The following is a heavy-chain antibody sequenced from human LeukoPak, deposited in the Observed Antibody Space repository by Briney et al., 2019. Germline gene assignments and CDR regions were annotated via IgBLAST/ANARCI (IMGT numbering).Heavy chain of an antibody. CDR3: AVGRTRNATRLDDGYDF. Sequence: SETLSLTCTVSDGSITTYCWSWIRQPAGKGLEWIGRIPTSGRTNYNPSLKSRLTMSADTSKNQFSLILNSVTAADTAVYYCAVGRTRNATRLDDGYDFWGQGTMVTVSS. CDR1: DGSITTYC. CDR2: IPTSGRT. D-gene: IGHD1-1*01. V-gene: IGHV4-4*07. J-gene: IGHJ3*01.